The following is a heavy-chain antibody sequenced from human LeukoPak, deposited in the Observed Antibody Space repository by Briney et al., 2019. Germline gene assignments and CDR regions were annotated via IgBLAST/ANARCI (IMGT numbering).Heavy chain of an antibody. Sequence: GGSLRLSCAASGFTFSSYEMNWVRQAPGKGLEWVSYISSSGSTIYYADSVKGRFTISRDNAKNSLYLQMNSLRAEDTAVYDCARDIPAVAFDIWGQGTMVTVSS. CDR2: ISSSGSTI. CDR3: ARDIPAVAFDI. J-gene: IGHJ3*02. V-gene: IGHV3-48*03. CDR1: GFTFSSYE.